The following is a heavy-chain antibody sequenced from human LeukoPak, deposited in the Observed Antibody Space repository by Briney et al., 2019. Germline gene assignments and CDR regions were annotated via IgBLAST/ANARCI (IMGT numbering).Heavy chain of an antibody. CDR1: GLTFNSYA. Sequence: GGSLRLSCAASGLTFNSYAMSWVRQAPGKGLEWVSDISWNSGSLGYADSVKGRFTISRDNAKNSLYLEMNSLRTEDTALYYCAKGCSSTSCPDGHYYGMDVWGQGTTVIVSS. J-gene: IGHJ6*02. CDR3: AKGCSSTSCPDGHYYGMDV. V-gene: IGHV3-9*01. CDR2: ISWNSGSL. D-gene: IGHD2-2*01.